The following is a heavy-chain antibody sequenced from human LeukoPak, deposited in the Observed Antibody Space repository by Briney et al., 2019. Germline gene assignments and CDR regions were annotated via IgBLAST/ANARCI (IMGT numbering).Heavy chain of an antibody. J-gene: IGHJ4*02. CDR3: AKEGVKMHYYDSGGPLDY. CDR1: GFTFDDYA. D-gene: IGHD3-22*01. Sequence: GGSLRLSCAASGFTFDDYAMHWVRQAPGKGLEWVSLISWDDGSTYYADSVKGRFTISRDNSKNSLYLQMNSLRAEDTALYYCAKEGVKMHYYDSGGPLDYWGQGTLVTVSS. CDR2: ISWDDGST. V-gene: IGHV3-43D*03.